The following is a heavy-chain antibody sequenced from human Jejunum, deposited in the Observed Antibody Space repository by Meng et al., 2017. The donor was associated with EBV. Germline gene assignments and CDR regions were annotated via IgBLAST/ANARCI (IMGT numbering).Heavy chain of an antibody. D-gene: IGHD3-16*02. CDR2: INHSGST. J-gene: IGHJ4*02. Sequence: QVQLQQWGAGPLKPSETLSLTCAVYRGSFSGYYWSWIRQHPGKGLEWIGEINHSGSTNYNPSLRSRVTISVETSKNQFSLRLNSVTAADTAVYYCARVAFSYTTRSLDSWGQGTLVTVSS. V-gene: IGHV4-34*02. CDR1: RGSFSGYY. CDR3: ARVAFSYTTRSLDS.